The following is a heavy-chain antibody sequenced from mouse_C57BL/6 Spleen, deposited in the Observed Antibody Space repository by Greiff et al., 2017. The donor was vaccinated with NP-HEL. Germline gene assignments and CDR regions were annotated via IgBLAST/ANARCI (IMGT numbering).Heavy chain of an antibody. V-gene: IGHV1-82*01. D-gene: IGHD4-1*01. J-gene: IGHJ2*01. CDR1: GYAFSSSW. CDR3: ARWTGFDY. Sequence: QVQLKQSGPELVKPGALVKISCKASGYAFSSSWMNWVKQRPGKGLEWIGRIYPGDGDTNYNGKFKGKATLTADKSSSTAYMQLSSLTSEDSAVYFCARWTGFDYWGQGTTLTVSS. CDR2: IYPGDGDT.